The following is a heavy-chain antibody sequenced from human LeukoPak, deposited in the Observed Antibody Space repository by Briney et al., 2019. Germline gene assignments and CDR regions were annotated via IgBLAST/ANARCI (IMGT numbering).Heavy chain of an antibody. V-gene: IGHV3-53*01. CDR1: GFTVSSNY. J-gene: IGHJ4*02. CDR3: ARDLGDSFDY. Sequence: GGSLRLCCATSGFTVSSNYMSWVRQAPGKGLEWVSVIYSGGSTYYADSVKGRFTISRDNSKNTLYLQMNSLRAEDTAVYYCARDLGDSFDYWGQGTLVTVSS. D-gene: IGHD1-26*01. CDR2: IYSGGST.